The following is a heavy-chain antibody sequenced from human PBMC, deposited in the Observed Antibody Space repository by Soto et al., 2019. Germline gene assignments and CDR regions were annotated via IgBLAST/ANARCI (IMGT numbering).Heavy chain of an antibody. D-gene: IGHD3-10*01. CDR3: ARKDYYGSGCYYFDY. J-gene: IGHJ4*02. V-gene: IGHV1-3*01. Sequence: ASVKVSCKASGYIFTNYPIHWVRQAPGQRLEWMGWINAANGDTGYSQKFQGRVTFTRDTSASTVYMEISSLISEDTAVYYCARKDYYGSGCYYFDYWGQGTLVTVSS. CDR1: GYIFTNYP. CDR2: INAANGDT.